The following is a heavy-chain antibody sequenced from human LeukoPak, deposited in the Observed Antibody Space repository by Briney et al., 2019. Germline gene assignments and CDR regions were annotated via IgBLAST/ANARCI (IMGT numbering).Heavy chain of an antibody. V-gene: IGHV4-34*01. J-gene: IGHJ4*02. CDR2: INHSGST. CDR1: GGSFSGYH. Sequence: PSETLSLTCAVYGGSFSGYHWSWIRQPPGKGLEWIGEINHSGSTNYNPSLKSRVTISVDTSKNQFSLKLSSVTAADTAVYYCARYRYSSGWYETIYYFDYWGQGTLVTVSS. CDR3: ARYRYSSGWYETIYYFDY. D-gene: IGHD6-19*01.